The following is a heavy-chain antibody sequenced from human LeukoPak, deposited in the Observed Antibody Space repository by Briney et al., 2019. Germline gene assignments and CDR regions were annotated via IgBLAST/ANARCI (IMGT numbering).Heavy chain of an antibody. CDR2: INAGNGRT. CDR1: GYSFSDYA. J-gene: IGHJ4*02. CDR3: ARGRWTATETTYYLDY. Sequence: ASVKVSCKASGYSFSDYAVQWVRQAPGQRLEWMGWINAGNGRTKYSQNFQGRATITRDRSANTAYMELSSLRSEDTSIYYCARGRWTATETTYYLDYWGQGTLVTVSS. D-gene: IGHD4-17*01. V-gene: IGHV1-3*01.